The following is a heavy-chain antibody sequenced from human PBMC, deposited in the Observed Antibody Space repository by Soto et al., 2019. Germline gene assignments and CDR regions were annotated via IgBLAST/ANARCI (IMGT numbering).Heavy chain of an antibody. J-gene: IGHJ4*02. CDR1: CGSISIGDYY. V-gene: IGHV4-30-4*01. Sequence: LSLTCTVSCGSISIGDYYWILIRQPPGKGLELIWYIYYSGSTYYNPSLKSRVTISVDTSKNQFSLKLSSVTAADTAVYYCAREHHEIGFDDWGQGTLVTVSS. CDR3: AREHHEIGFDD. CDR2: IYYSGST.